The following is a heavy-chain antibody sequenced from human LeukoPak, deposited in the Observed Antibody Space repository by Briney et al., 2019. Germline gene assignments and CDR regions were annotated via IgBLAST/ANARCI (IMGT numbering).Heavy chain of an antibody. V-gene: IGHV3-23*01. CDR3: AKDVYRIPAAGKDY. J-gene: IGHJ4*02. Sequence: GGSLRLSCAASGFTFSNYAMSWVRQAPGKGLEWVSTISGSGGSTFYADSVKGRFTFSRDNSKNTLYLQMNSLRGEDTAVYYCAKDVYRIPAAGKDYWGQGTLVTVSS. CDR2: ISGSGGST. D-gene: IGHD6-13*01. CDR1: GFTFSNYA.